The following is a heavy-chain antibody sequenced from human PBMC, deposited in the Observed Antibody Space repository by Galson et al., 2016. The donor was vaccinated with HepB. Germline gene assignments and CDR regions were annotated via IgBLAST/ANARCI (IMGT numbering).Heavy chain of an antibody. Sequence: SLRLSCAASGFTFSNAWMSWVRQAPGKGLEWVGRVKSETDGGTTDYAAPVKGRFTISRDDSKNMLFLQMNSLKIEDTAVYYCTTEGDDFVRWGKGTTVTVSS. D-gene: IGHD3-3*01. CDR2: VKSETDGGTT. J-gene: IGHJ6*04. V-gene: IGHV3-15*01. CDR1: GFTFSNAW. CDR3: TTEGDDFVR.